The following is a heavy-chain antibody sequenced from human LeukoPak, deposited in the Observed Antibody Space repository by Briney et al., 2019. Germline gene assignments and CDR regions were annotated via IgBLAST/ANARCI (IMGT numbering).Heavy chain of an antibody. CDR3: ARDPYPHCSSTSCKGGAFDI. CDR1: GFTVSSNY. V-gene: IGHV3-11*01. J-gene: IGHJ3*02. D-gene: IGHD2-2*01. CDR2: ISSSGSTI. Sequence: PGGSLRLSCAASGFTVSSNYMSWVRQAPGKGLEWVSYISSSGSTIYYADSVKGRFTISRDNAKNSLYLQMNSLRAEDTAVYYCARDPYPHCSSTSCKGGAFDIWGQGTMVTVSS.